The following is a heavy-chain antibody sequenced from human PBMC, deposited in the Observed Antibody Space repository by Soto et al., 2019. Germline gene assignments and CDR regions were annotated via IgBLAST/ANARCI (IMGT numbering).Heavy chain of an antibody. J-gene: IGHJ1*01. V-gene: IGHV1-18*01. CDR2: ISAYNGNT. D-gene: IGHD2-15*01. CDR3: ARGRDDSRCSRAACLQY. Sequence: ASGKGSCKASGYTFTSHGISWVRQAPGQGLEWTGWISAYNGNTYYAQTFQGRVTMTRDTSTSTAHMELRSPRSADTAIYHRARGRDDSRCSRAACLQYWGQGPLVAVSS. CDR1: GYTFTSHG.